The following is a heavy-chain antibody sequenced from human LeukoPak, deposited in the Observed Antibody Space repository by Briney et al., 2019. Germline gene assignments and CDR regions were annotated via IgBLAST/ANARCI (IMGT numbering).Heavy chain of an antibody. CDR2: ITTSSSYI. Sequence: GGSLRLSCAASGFTFSTYTMNWVRQAPGKGLEWVSSITTSSSYIYYADSVKGRFTISRDNAKNSLYLQMNSLRAEDTAVYYCARDLGGTAMVFDYWGQGTLVTVSS. V-gene: IGHV3-21*01. D-gene: IGHD5-18*01. J-gene: IGHJ4*02. CDR1: GFTFSTYT. CDR3: ARDLGGTAMVFDY.